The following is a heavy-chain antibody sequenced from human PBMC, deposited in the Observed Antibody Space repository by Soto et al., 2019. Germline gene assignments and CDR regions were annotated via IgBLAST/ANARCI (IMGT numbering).Heavy chain of an antibody. CDR3: AREVVLMVYAKNYYYYGTDV. CDR2: TYYRSKWYN. D-gene: IGHD2-8*01. V-gene: IGHV6-1*01. CDR1: GDSVSSNSAA. J-gene: IGHJ6*02. Sequence: SQTLSLTCAISGDSVSSNSAAWNWIRQSPSRGLEWLGRTYYRSKWYNDYAVSVKSRMTINPDTSKNQFSLQLNSVTPEDTAVYYCAREVVLMVYAKNYYYYGTDVWGQGTTVTVSS.